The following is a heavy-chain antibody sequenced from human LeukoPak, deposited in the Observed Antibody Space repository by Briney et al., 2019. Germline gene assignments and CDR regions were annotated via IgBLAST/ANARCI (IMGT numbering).Heavy chain of an antibody. CDR1: GGSISSYY. J-gene: IGHJ6*03. V-gene: IGHV4-59*01. Sequence: SETLSLTCTVSGGSISSYYWSWIRQPPGKGLEWIGYIYYSGSTNYNPSLKSRVTISVDTSKNQCSLKVTSVTAADTAVYYCARGRVSSSTYYSTYYYYFYMDVWGKGTTVTVSS. CDR3: ARGRVSSSTYYSTYYYYFYMDV. CDR2: IYYSGST. D-gene: IGHD3-22*01.